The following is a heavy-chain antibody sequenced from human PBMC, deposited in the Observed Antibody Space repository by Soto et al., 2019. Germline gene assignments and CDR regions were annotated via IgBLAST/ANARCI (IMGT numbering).Heavy chain of an antibody. CDR1: GGTFSSYT. CDR3: ARDEATETTGPIGRYYGMDV. V-gene: IGHV1-69*08. J-gene: IGHJ6*02. CDR2: IIPILGIA. D-gene: IGHD4-17*01. Sequence: QVQLVQSGAEVKKPGSSVKVSCKASGGTFSSYTISWVRQAPGQGLEWMGRIIPILGIANYAQNFQGRVTITADKSTSTTYMELSSLRSEDTAVYYCARDEATETTGPIGRYYGMDVWGQGTTVTVSS.